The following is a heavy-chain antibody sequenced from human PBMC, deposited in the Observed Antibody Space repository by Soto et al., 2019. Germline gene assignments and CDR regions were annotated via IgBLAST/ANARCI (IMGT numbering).Heavy chain of an antibody. CDR1: GGTFSSYT. Sequence: SVKVSCKASGGTFSSYTISWVRQAPGQGLEWMGRIVPVLGITNYGKKFQGRVTITADKSTSTAYMELSSLRSEDAAVYYCARDVKGISAAGYYYYMDVWGKGTTVTVSS. CDR3: ARDVKGISAAGYYYYMDV. V-gene: IGHV1-69*04. CDR2: IVPVLGIT. D-gene: IGHD6-13*01. J-gene: IGHJ6*03.